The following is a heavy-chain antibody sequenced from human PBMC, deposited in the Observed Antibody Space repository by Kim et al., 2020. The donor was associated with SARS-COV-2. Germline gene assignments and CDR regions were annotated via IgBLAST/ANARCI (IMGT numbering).Heavy chain of an antibody. CDR1: GFIFRNYG. Sequence: GGSLRLSCAASGFIFRNYGMHWVRQAPGKGLEWVAVIWYDGSNKYYADSVKGRFTISRDNSKNTLYLQMISLRAEDTAVYYCAKAPADGDYYYWGQGTLVTVSS. CDR3: AKAPADGDYYY. J-gene: IGHJ4*02. D-gene: IGHD4-17*01. CDR2: IWYDGSNK. V-gene: IGHV3-33*06.